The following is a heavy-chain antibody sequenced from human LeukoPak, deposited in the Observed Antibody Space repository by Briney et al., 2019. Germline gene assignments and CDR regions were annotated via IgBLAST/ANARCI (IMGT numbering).Heavy chain of an antibody. CDR1: GYTFTSYY. J-gene: IGHJ3*02. V-gene: IGHV1-46*01. Sequence: ASVKVSCKASGYTFTSYYMHWVRQPLGQGLEWMGIINLSGGSTSYAQKFQGRVTMTRDMSTSTVYMELSSLRSEDTAVYYCAKGGIKGVLSAARLFDIWGQGTMVTVSS. D-gene: IGHD6-13*01. CDR2: INLSGGST. CDR3: AKGGIKGVLSAARLFDI.